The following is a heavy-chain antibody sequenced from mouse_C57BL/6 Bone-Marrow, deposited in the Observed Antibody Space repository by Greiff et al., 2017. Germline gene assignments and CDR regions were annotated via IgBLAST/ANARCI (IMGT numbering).Heavy chain of an antibody. Sequence: QVQLKESGPGLVAPSQSLSITCTVSGFSLTSYGVDWVRQSPGKGLEWLGVIWGVGSTNYNSALKSRLSISKDNSKSQVFLKMNSRQTDDTAMYYCASWDGGFAYWGQGTLVTVSA. V-gene: IGHV2-6*01. J-gene: IGHJ3*01. CDR3: ASWDGGFAY. CDR1: GFSLTSYG. D-gene: IGHD4-1*01. CDR2: IWGVGST.